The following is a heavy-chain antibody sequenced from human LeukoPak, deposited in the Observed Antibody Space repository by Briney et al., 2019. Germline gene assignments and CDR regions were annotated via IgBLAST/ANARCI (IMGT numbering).Heavy chain of an antibody. CDR3: ARDREDTLYYYMDV. Sequence: EASVKVSCKASGYTFTGYYMHWVRQAPGQGLEWMGWINPNSGGTNYAQKFQGRVTMTRDTSISTAYMELSRLRSDDTAVYYCARDREDTLYYYMDVWGKGTTVTVSS. J-gene: IGHJ6*03. CDR1: GYTFTGYY. V-gene: IGHV1-2*02. D-gene: IGHD2-15*01. CDR2: INPNSGGT.